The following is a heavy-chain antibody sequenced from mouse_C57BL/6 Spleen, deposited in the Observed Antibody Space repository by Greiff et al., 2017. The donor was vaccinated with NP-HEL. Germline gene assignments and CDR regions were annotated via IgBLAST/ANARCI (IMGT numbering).Heavy chain of an antibody. V-gene: IGHV2-2*01. Sequence: VKLVESGPGLVQPSQSLSITCTVSGFSLTSYGVHWVRQSPGKGLEWLGVIWSGGSTDYNAAFISRLSISKDNSKSQVFFKMNSLQADDTAIYYCARNYDGYYDWFAYWGQGTLVTVSA. CDR2: IWSGGST. CDR1: GFSLTSYG. J-gene: IGHJ3*01. CDR3: ARNYDGYYDWFAY. D-gene: IGHD2-3*01.